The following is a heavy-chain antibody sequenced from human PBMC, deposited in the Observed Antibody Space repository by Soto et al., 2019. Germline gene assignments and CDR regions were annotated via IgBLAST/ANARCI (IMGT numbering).Heavy chain of an antibody. Sequence: PGASLRLSCVASGFTFSKYAMSWVRQAPGKGLEWVSVIRESGDITYYADSVKGRFTISRDNSKNTLYLQMRSLRVGETAIYYCAKKGCSSTSCYIDYWGQGTQVTVSS. D-gene: IGHD2-2*02. CDR3: AKKGCSSTSCYIDY. V-gene: IGHV3-23*01. CDR1: GFTFSKYA. J-gene: IGHJ4*02. CDR2: IRESGDIT.